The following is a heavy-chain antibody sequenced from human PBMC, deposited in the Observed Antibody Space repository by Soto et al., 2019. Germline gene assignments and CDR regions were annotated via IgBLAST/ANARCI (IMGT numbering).Heavy chain of an antibody. J-gene: IGHJ6*02. CDR1: GFTFSSYG. CDR2: ISYDGSNK. V-gene: IGHV3-30*03. CDR3: AIDGLFFGELLLLPYGMDV. D-gene: IGHD3-10*01. Sequence: GGSLILSCAASGFTFSSYGMHWVRQAPGKGLEWVAVISYDGSNKYYADPVKGRFTNSRDNSKNTLYLQMNSLRAEDTSVYYCAIDGLFFGELLLLPYGMDVWGQGTTVTVSS.